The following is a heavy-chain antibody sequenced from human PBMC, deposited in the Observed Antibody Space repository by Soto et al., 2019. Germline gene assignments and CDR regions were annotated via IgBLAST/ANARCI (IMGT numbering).Heavy chain of an antibody. CDR3: AKLVYGDYNNWFDP. J-gene: IGHJ5*02. D-gene: IGHD4-17*01. Sequence: SGGSLGLSLATPGFPFSGFAMGGGRPALGKGLEWVSAISGSGGSTYYADSVKGRFTISRDKSKNTLYLQMNSLRAEDTAVYYCAKLVYGDYNNWFDPWGQGTLVTVSS. CDR2: ISGSGGST. CDR1: GFPFSGFA. V-gene: IGHV3-23*01.